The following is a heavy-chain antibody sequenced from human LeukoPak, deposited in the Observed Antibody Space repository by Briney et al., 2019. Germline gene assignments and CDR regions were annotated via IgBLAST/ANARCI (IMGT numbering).Heavy chain of an antibody. J-gene: IGHJ4*02. Sequence: GGSLRLSCAASGFTFDDYAVHWVRQAPGKGLEWVSGISWNSGSIGYADSVKGRFTISRDNAKNSLYLQMNSLRAEDTALYYCLVMALGDYWGQGTLVTVSS. D-gene: IGHD2-8*02. CDR2: ISWNSGSI. V-gene: IGHV3-9*01. CDR3: LVMALGDY. CDR1: GFTFDDYA.